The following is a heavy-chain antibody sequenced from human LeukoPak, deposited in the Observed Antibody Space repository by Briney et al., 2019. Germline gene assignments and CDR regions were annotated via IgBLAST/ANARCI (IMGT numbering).Heavy chain of an antibody. J-gene: IGHJ4*02. V-gene: IGHV4-59*02. CDR2: IYYSGST. D-gene: IGHD3-22*01. Sequence: SETLSLTCTVSGGSVSSYYWSWIRQPPGKGLEYIGYIYYSGSTNYNPSLKSRLTISVDTSKNQFSLKLSSVTAADTAVYYCARVTGYMIEDYFDYWGQGTLVTVSS. CDR3: ARVTGYMIEDYFDY. CDR1: GGSVSSYY.